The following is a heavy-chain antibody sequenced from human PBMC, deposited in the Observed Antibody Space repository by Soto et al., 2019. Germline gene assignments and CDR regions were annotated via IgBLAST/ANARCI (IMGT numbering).Heavy chain of an antibody. Sequence: GASVKVSCKASGYTFTGYYMRWVRQAPGQGLEWKGWINPNSGGTNYAQKFQGWVTMTRDTSISTAYMELSRLRSDDTAVYYCVRSGQYSSSWYGYYHDSGMDVWGQGTTVTVSS. CDR2: INPNSGGT. J-gene: IGHJ6*02. V-gene: IGHV1-2*04. CDR3: VRSGQYSSSWYGYYHDSGMDV. CDR1: GYTFTGYY. D-gene: IGHD6-13*01.